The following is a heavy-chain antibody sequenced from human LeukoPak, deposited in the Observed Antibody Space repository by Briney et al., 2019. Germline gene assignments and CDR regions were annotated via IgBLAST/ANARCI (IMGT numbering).Heavy chain of an antibody. CDR2: INPNSGGT. V-gene: IGHV1-2*02. D-gene: IGHD4-17*01. Sequence: ASVKVSCKASGYTFTGYYMHWVRQAPGQGLEWMGWINPNSGGTNYAQKLQGRVTMTTDTSTSTAYMELRSLRSDDTAVYYCARGRPVSRAFDIWGQGTMVTVSS. J-gene: IGHJ3*02. CDR1: GYTFTGYY. CDR3: ARGRPVSRAFDI.